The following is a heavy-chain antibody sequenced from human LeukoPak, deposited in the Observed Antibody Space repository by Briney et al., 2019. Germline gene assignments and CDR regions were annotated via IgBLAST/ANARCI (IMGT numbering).Heavy chain of an antibody. J-gene: IGHJ4*02. Sequence: GESLKISCKGSEYSFTTDWIDWVRQMPGKGLEWMGSIYPGDSDTRYSASFQGQVTISVDKSISTAYLQWSSLKASDTAMYYCARHGSSRLATPIDYWGQGTLVTVSS. V-gene: IGHV5-51*01. CDR3: ARHGSSRLATPIDY. CDR2: IYPGDSDT. CDR1: EYSFTTDW. D-gene: IGHD4-23*01.